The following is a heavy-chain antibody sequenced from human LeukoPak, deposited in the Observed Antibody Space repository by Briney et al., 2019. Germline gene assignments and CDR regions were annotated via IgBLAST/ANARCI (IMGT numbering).Heavy chain of an antibody. CDR1: GYTFAGYY. Sequence: ASVKVSCKASGYTFAGYYMHWVRQAPGQGLEWMGWINPNSGGTNYAQKFQGRVTMTRDTSISTAYMELSRLRSDGTAVYYCARPNWIGAFDIWGQGTMVTVSS. J-gene: IGHJ3*02. CDR2: INPNSGGT. D-gene: IGHD1-1*01. V-gene: IGHV1-2*02. CDR3: ARPNWIGAFDI.